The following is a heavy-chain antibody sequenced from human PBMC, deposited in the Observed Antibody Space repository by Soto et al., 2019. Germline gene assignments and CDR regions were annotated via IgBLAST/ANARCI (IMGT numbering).Heavy chain of an antibody. J-gene: IGHJ3*02. D-gene: IGHD2-2*01. CDR2: VYYSGST. Sequence: SQTLSLTCDVSGGSIDNSHSFWGWVREPPGRGLEFLGSVYYSGSTNYNPSLKSRVTISVDTSKNQFSLKLSSVTAADTAVYYCARGSAAAYIVVVPAAGFDIWGQGTMVTVSS. CDR3: ARGSAAAYIVVVPAAGFDI. CDR1: GGSIDNSHSF. V-gene: IGHV4-39*07.